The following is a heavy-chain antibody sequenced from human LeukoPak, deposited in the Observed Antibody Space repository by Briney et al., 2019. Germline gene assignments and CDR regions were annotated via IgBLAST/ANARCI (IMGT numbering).Heavy chain of an antibody. CDR3: ARDQVGCGGDCYGDAFDI. V-gene: IGHV3-66*01. J-gene: IGHJ3*02. CDR2: VCADGGT. CDR1: GFTVSSDY. Sequence: PGGSLTLSCAASGFTVSSDYMNWVRQAPGKGLEWVSVVCADGGTAYADSVKGRFTVSRDNSKNTLYLQMNSVSAEDTAVYYCARDQVGCGGDCYGDAFDIWGQGTLVTVSS. D-gene: IGHD2-21*02.